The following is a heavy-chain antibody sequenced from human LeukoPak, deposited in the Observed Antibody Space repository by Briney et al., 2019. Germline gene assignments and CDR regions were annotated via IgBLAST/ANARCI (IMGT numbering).Heavy chain of an antibody. CDR2: IYTSGST. CDR3: ARAKRYCSSTSCSYFDY. Sequence: SETLSLTCTVSGGSISSYYWSWIRQPAGKGLEWIGRIYTSGSTNYNPSLKSRVTMSVETSKNQFSLKLSSVTAADTAVYYCARAKRYCSSTSCSYFDYWGQGTLVTVSS. J-gene: IGHJ4*02. V-gene: IGHV4-4*07. CDR1: GGSISSYY. D-gene: IGHD2-2*01.